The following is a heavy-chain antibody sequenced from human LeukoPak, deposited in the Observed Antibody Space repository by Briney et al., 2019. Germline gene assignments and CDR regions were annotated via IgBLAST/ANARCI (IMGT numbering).Heavy chain of an antibody. CDR2: MSGSGANT. D-gene: IGHD4-17*01. CDR1: GFTFSSYA. Sequence: GGSLRLSCVASGFTFSSYAMSWVRQAPGKGLEWVSVMSGSGANTFYADSVKGRFTISRDNSKNTLSLQMNSLRAEDTALYYCAKDLRSSRGYFDYWGQGTLVTVSS. CDR3: AKDLRSSRGYFDY. V-gene: IGHV3-23*01. J-gene: IGHJ4*02.